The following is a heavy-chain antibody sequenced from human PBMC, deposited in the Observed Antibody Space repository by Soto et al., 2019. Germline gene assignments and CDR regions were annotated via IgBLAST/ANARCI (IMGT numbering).Heavy chain of an antibody. J-gene: IGHJ4*02. D-gene: IGHD6-19*01. CDR1: GGTFSSYA. CDR3: ARDKAAYSRGWDRAQGSFDC. CDR2: IIPISGTA. Sequence: QVQLVQSGAEVKKPGSSVKVSCKASGGTFSSYAISWVRQAPGHGREWMGGIIPISGTANYAQTFQGIVTITADECRSTADMELGGLRSEDTAVYCCARDKAAYSRGWDRAQGSFDCWGQGTLVTVSS. V-gene: IGHV1-69*01.